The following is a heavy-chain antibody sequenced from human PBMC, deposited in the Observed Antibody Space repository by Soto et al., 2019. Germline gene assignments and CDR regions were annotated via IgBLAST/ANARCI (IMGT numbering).Heavy chain of an antibody. V-gene: IGHV3-53*04. D-gene: IGHD4-17*01. CDR3: ARDIYGDYPN. CDR2: IDSGGST. Sequence: EVQLVESGGGLVQPGGSLRLSCAASGFTVSSNYMSWVRQAPGKGLEWVSVIDSGGSTYYADSVKGRFTISRHNSKNTLYLQMNSLRAEDTAVYYCARDIYGDYPNWGQGTLVTVAS. J-gene: IGHJ4*02. CDR1: GFTVSSNY.